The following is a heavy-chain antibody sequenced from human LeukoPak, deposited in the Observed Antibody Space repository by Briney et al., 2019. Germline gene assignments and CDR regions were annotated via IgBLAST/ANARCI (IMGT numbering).Heavy chain of an antibody. Sequence: GASVKVSCKASGYTFTNYGISWVRQAPGQGLEWMGWISGYNGYTNYAQKLQDRVTMTTDTSTSTAYMELRSLRSEDTAVYYCARGYHGYDSSGYYYAWGQGTLVTVSS. J-gene: IGHJ5*02. V-gene: IGHV1-18*01. CDR1: GYTFTNYG. CDR2: ISGYNGYT. CDR3: ARGYHGYDSSGYYYA. D-gene: IGHD3-22*01.